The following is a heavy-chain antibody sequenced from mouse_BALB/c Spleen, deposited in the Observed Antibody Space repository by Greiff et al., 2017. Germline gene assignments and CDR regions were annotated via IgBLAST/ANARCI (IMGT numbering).Heavy chain of an antibody. CDR2: ISYSGST. Sequence: EVQLQQSGPGLVKPSQSLSLTCTVTGYSITSDYAWNWFRQFPGNKLEWMGYISYSGSTSYNPSLKSRISITRDTSKNQFFLQLNSVTTEDTATYYCADGYGFAYWGQGTLVTVSA. D-gene: IGHD2-2*01. V-gene: IGHV3-2*02. CDR3: ADGYGFAY. J-gene: IGHJ3*01. CDR1: GYSITSDYA.